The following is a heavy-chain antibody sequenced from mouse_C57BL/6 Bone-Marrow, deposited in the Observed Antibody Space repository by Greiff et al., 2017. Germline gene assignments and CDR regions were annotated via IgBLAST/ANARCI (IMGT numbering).Heavy chain of an antibody. V-gene: IGHV1-63*01. J-gene: IGHJ2*01. Sequence: VQLQQSGAELVRPGTSVKMSCKASGYTFTNYWIGWAKQRPGHGLEWIGDIYPGGGYTTYNEKFKGKATLTADKSSSTAYMQFSSLTSEDSAIYYCARADDGPSFDYWGQGTTLTVSS. CDR1: GYTFTNYW. CDR2: IYPGGGYT. D-gene: IGHD2-3*01. CDR3: ARADDGPSFDY.